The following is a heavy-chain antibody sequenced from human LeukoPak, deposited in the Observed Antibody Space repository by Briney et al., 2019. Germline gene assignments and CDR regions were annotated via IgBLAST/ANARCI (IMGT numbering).Heavy chain of an antibody. J-gene: IGHJ4*02. D-gene: IGHD6-19*01. CDR3: ARDGIAVASTGISIDY. V-gene: IGHV3-48*03. CDR2: IRSSGSTM. CDR1: GFTFSSYE. Sequence: PGGSLRLSCAASGFTFSSYEMNWVRQAPGKGLEWGSYIRSSGSTMYYADSVKGRFTISRDNAKNSLYLQMNSLRAEDTAVYYCARDGIAVASTGISIDYWGQGTLVTVSS.